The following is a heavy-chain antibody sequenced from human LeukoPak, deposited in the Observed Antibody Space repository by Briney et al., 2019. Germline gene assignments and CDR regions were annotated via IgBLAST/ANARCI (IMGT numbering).Heavy chain of an antibody. J-gene: IGHJ6*02. D-gene: IGHD1-20*01. Sequence: ASVKVSCKASGYTFPSYFMHWVRQAPGQGLEWMGRINPNSGGTNYAQKFQGRVTMTRDTSISTAYMELSRLRSDDTAVYYCASQRNWNVYYYGMDVWGQGTTVTVSS. CDR3: ASQRNWNVYYYGMDV. V-gene: IGHV1-2*06. CDR1: GYTFPSYF. CDR2: INPNSGGT.